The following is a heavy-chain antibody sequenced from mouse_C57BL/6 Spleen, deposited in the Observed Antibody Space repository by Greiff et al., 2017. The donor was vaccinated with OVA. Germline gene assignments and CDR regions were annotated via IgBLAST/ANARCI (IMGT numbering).Heavy chain of an antibody. CDR2: IDPETGGT. Sequence: VQLQQSGAELVRPGASVTLSCKASGYTFTDYEMHWVKQTPVHGLEWIGAIDPETGGTAYNQKFKGKAILTADKSSSTAYMELRSLTSEDSAVYYCTQRGNWHYFDYWGQGTTLTVSS. CDR1: GYTFTDYE. J-gene: IGHJ2*01. D-gene: IGHD2-1*01. CDR3: TQRGNWHYFDY. V-gene: IGHV1-15*01.